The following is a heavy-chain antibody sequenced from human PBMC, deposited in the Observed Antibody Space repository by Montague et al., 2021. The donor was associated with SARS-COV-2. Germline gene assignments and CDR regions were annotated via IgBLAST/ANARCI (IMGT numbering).Heavy chain of an antibody. CDR1: GFTFSSYA. J-gene: IGHJ5*02. CDR2: ISYDGSNK. D-gene: IGHD3-10*01. CDR3: ATSLLWFGELFA. Sequence: SLRLSCAASGFTFSSYAMYWVRQAPGKGLEWVAVISYDGSNKYYADSVKGRFTISRDNSKNTLYLQMNSLRAEDTAVYYCATSLLWFGELFAWGQGTLVTVSS. V-gene: IGHV3-30-3*01.